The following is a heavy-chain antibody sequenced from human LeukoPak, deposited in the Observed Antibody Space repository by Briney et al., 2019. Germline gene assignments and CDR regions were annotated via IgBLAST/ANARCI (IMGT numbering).Heavy chain of an antibody. J-gene: IGHJ4*02. CDR2: IYYSGSI. V-gene: IGHV4-59*11. D-gene: IGHD6-19*01. CDR3: ARDSGIAVAGGFDY. Sequence: PSETLSLTCTVSGGSISSHYWSWIRQPPGKGLEWIGYIYYSGSINYNPSLKSRVTISIDTSKNQFSLKLSSVTAADTAVYYCARDSGIAVAGGFDYWGQGTLVTVSS. CDR1: GGSISSHY.